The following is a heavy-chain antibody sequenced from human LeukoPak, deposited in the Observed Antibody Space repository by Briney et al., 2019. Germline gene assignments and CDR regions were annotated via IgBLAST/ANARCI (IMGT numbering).Heavy chain of an antibody. CDR1: GYSISSGYY. V-gene: IGHV4-38-2*02. CDR2: IYHSGST. CDR3: ARERLGSSELDY. Sequence: PSETLSLTCTVSGYSISSGYYWGWIRQPPGKGLEWIGSIYHSGSTYYNPSLKSRVTISVDTSKNQFSLKLSSVTAADTAVYYCARERLGSSELDYWGQGTLVTVSS. D-gene: IGHD6-13*01. J-gene: IGHJ4*02.